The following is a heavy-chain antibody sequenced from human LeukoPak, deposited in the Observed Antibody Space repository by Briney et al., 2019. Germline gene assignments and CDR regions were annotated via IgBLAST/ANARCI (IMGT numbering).Heavy chain of an antibody. J-gene: IGHJ4*02. Sequence: PGGSLRLSCVASGFPFSSYWMTWVRQAPGKGLEWVANIKQDGSKKSYVDSVKGRFTISRDNAKKSLYLQMNSLRAEDTAVYYCARLSGSYPPHWGQRTLVTVSS. CDR1: GFPFSSYW. CDR2: IKQDGSKK. D-gene: IGHD1-26*01. CDR3: ARLSGSYPPH. V-gene: IGHV3-7*01.